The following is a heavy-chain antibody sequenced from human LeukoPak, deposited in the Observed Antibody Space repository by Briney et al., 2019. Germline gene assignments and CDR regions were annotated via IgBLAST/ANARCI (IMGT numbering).Heavy chain of an antibody. CDR1: GYTFTSYY. J-gene: IGHJ3*02. CDR2: INPSGGST. CDR3: AREGDGQWLVRGDDAFDI. Sequence: ASVKVSCKASGYTFTSYYMHWVRQAPGQGLEWMGIINPSGGSTSYAQKFQGRVTMTRDTSTSTVYMELSSLRSEDTAVYYCAREGDGQWLVRGDDAFDIWGQGTMVTVSS. V-gene: IGHV1-46*01. D-gene: IGHD6-19*01.